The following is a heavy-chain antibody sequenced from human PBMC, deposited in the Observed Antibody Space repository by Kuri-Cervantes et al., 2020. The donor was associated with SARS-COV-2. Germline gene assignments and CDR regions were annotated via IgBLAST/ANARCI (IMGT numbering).Heavy chain of an antibody. D-gene: IGHD6-19*01. Sequence: SCTVPGDSISRCYRNWIRQPPGKGLEWIGYIYYSGDTNYSPSLKSRVTISVDTSKNQFSLKLSSVTAADTAVYYCAREPATGIAGAGYDYWGQGTLVTVSS. CDR2: IYYSGDT. J-gene: IGHJ4*02. CDR3: AREPATGIAGAGYDY. CDR1: GDSISRCY. V-gene: IGHV4-59*12.